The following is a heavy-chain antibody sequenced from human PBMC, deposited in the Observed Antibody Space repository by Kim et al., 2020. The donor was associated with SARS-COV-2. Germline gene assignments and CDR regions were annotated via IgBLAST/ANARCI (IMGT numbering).Heavy chain of an antibody. Sequence: SVKVSCKASGGTFSSYAISWVRQAPGQGLEWMGGIIPIFGTANYAQKFQGRVTITADESTSTAYMELSSLRSEDTAVYYCAKALSHTAMVPVYYYYGMDVWGQGTTVTVSS. CDR2: IIPIFGTA. CDR3: AKALSHTAMVPVYYYYGMDV. CDR1: GGTFSSYA. D-gene: IGHD5-18*01. J-gene: IGHJ6*02. V-gene: IGHV1-69*13.